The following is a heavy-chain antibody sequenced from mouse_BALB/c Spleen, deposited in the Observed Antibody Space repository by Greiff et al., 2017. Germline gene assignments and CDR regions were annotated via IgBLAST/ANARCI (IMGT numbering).Heavy chain of an antibody. V-gene: IGHV5-17*02. CDR2: ISSGSSTI. D-gene: IGHD4-1*01. J-gene: IGHJ2*01. CDR1: GFTFSSFG. CDR3: ARSGTGTLDYFDY. Sequence: EVKVVESGGGLVQPGGSRKLSCAASGFTFSSFGMHWVRQAPEKGLEWVAYISSGSSTIYYADTVKGRFTISRDNPKNTLFLQMTSLRSEDTAMYYCARSGTGTLDYFDYWGQGTTLTVSS.